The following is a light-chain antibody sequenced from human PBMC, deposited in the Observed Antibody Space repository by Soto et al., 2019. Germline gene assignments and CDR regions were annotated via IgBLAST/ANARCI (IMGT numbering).Light chain of an antibody. CDR3: QQSCSTPVT. V-gene: IGKV1-39*01. J-gene: IGKJ1*01. Sequence: DIHMTQSPSSLSASVGDRVTITCRASQSISSYLNWYQQKPGKAPKLLIYAASSLQSGVPSRFSGSGSGTDFTLTISSLQPEDFATYYCQQSCSTPVTFGQGTKVDIK. CDR1: QSISSY. CDR2: AAS.